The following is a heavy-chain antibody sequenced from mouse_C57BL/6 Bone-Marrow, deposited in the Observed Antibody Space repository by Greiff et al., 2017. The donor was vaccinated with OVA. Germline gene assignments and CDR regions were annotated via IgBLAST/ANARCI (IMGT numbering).Heavy chain of an antibody. J-gene: IGHJ2*01. V-gene: IGHV5-6*01. CDR1: GFTFSSYG. Sequence: EVQGVGSGGDLVKPGGSLKLSCAASGFTFSSYGMSWVRQTPDKRLEWVATISSGGSYTYYPDSVKGRFTISRDNAKNTLYLQMSSLKSEDTAMYYCARHHYFDYWGQGTTLTVSS. CDR3: ARHHYFDY. CDR2: ISSGGSYT.